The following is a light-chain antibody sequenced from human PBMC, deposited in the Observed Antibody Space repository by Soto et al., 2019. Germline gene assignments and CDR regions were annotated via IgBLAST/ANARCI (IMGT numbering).Light chain of an antibody. J-gene: IGKJ5*01. CDR1: QGVSNNY. Sequence: EIVLTQSPGTLSLSPGERATLSCRAIQGVSNNYLAWYQQKPGQAPRLLIYDASNRATGIPARFSGSGSGTDFTLTISSLEPEDFAVYYCQQRSNWPPITFGQGTLLEI. CDR3: QQRSNWPPIT. CDR2: DAS. V-gene: IGKV3-11*01.